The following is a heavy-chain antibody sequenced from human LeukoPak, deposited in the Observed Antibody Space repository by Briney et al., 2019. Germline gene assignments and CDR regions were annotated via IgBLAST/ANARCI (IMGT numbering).Heavy chain of an antibody. CDR2: IYYSGST. D-gene: IGHD3-9*01. J-gene: IGHJ4*02. V-gene: IGHV4-39*07. CDR1: GGSISSSSYY. Sequence: PSETLSLTCTVSGGSISSSSYYWGWIRQPPGKGLEWIGSIYYSGSTYYNPSLKSRVTISVDTSKNQFSLKLSSVTAADTAVYYCARGIGERKLRFFDPEYYFDYWGQGTLVTVSS. CDR3: ARGIGERKLRFFDPEYYFDY.